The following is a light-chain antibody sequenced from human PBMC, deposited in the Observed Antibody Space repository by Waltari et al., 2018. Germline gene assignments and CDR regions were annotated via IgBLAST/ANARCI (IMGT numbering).Light chain of an antibody. CDR3: QKCNTFPRT. J-gene: IGKJ1*01. CDR2: KAS. V-gene: IGKV1-5*03. CDR1: QSISNW. Sequence: DIQMTQSPYTLSASVGDRVTITCRASQSISNWLAWYQQKPGRAPKLLIYKASNLESGVPSRFSGSGSGTEFTLTISSLQSDDFATYYCQKCNTFPRTFGQGTKVEIK.